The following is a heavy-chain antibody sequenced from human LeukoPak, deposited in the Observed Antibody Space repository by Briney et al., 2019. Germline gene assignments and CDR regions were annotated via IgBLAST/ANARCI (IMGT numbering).Heavy chain of an antibody. CDR2: IGSSSSYI. CDR3: ARQSITMTQYYFDY. V-gene: IGHV3-21*01. CDR1: GFTFSSYS. Sequence: SGGSLRLSCAASGFTFSSYSMNWVRQAPGKGLEWVSSIGSSSSYIYYADSVKGRFTISRDNAKSSLYLQMNSLRAEDTAVYYCARQSITMTQYYFDYWGQGTLVTVSS. D-gene: IGHD3-22*01. J-gene: IGHJ4*02.